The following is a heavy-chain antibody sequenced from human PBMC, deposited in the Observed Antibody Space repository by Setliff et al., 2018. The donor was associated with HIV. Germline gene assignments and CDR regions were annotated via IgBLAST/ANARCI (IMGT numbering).Heavy chain of an antibody. J-gene: IGHJ4*02. V-gene: IGHV4-61*01. CDR3: ARRGGAGILVLDY. CDR2: IYTSGLT. CDR1: GGSISSGSYY. D-gene: IGHD6-13*01. Sequence: SETLSLTCTVSGGSISSGSYYWSWIRQPPGKGLEWIGYIYTSGLTNYVPSLKSRVAISLDTSKNQFSLKLSSVTAADTAVYYCARRGGAGILVLDYWGQGTLVTVSS.